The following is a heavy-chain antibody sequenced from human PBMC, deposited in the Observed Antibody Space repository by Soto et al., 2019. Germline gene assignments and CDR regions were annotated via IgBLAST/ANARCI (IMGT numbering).Heavy chain of an antibody. CDR2: ISAYNDNT. CDR3: ARDVPRYYYDSSGFRGNWFDP. CDR1: GYTFTSYG. D-gene: IGHD3-22*01. Sequence: ASVKVSCKASGYTFTSYGISWVRQAPGQGLQGKGWISAYNDNTNHAQKIKGRVTMTTDKSTTTAYMELRSLRSDDTAVYYCARDVPRYYYDSSGFRGNWFDPWGQGTLVTVSS. J-gene: IGHJ5*02. V-gene: IGHV1-18*01.